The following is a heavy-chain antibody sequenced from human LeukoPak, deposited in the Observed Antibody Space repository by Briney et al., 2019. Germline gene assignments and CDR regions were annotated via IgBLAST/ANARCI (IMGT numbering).Heavy chain of an antibody. D-gene: IGHD3-9*01. CDR1: GFSFSDYA. J-gene: IGHJ4*02. CDR2: IGSNGGTT. V-gene: IGHV3-64D*09. Sequence: GGALRLSCSASGFSFSDYAMHWVRQAPGKGLEYVSAIGSNGGTTYYPGSVKGRFTLSRDNSKNTLYLQMSSLRPEDTAVYYCVKGQGWLTDHFDSWGQGTLVTVSS. CDR3: VKGQGWLTDHFDS.